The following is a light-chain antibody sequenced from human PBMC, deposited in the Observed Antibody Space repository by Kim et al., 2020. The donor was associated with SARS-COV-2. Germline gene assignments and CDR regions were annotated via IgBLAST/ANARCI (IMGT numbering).Light chain of an antibody. CDR3: QQANSVPPFT. V-gene: IGKV1D-12*01. J-gene: IGKJ4*01. Sequence: SVGDRVTITCRASQGIRSWLAWYQQKPGKAPKLLIYAASSLQSGVPSRFSGSGSGTDFTLTISSLQPEDFATYYCQQANSVPPFTFGGGAKVDIK. CDR2: AAS. CDR1: QGIRSW.